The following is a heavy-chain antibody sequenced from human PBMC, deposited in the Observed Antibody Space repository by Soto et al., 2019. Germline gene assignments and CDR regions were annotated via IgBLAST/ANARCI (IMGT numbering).Heavy chain of an antibody. J-gene: IGHJ5*02. Sequence: GGSLRLSCAASGFTFSSYSMNWVRQAPGKGLEWVSYISSSSSTIYYADSVKGRFTISRDNAKNSLYLQMNSLRAEDSAVYYCARDEVLRYFDWSPPNWFDPWGQGTLVTVSS. CDR3: ARDEVLRYFDWSPPNWFDP. V-gene: IGHV3-48*01. CDR1: GFTFSSYS. CDR2: ISSSSSTI. D-gene: IGHD3-9*01.